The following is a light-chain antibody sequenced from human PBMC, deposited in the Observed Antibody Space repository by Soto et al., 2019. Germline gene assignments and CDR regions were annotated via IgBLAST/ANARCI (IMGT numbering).Light chain of an antibody. Sequence: QSALTQPASVSGSPGQSITISCTGTSSDVGGFNYVSWYQQQPGKAPKLMIYDVTNRPSGVSYRFSGSKSGNTASLTISGLQAEDEADYYCNSCTSSSTHVFGTGTKLTVL. J-gene: IGLJ1*01. V-gene: IGLV2-14*03. CDR1: SSDVGGFNY. CDR3: NSCTSSSTHV. CDR2: DVT.